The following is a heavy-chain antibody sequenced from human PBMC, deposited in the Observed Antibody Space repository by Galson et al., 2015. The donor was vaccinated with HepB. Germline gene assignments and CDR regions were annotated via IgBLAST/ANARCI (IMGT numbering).Heavy chain of an antibody. CDR3: AKDRPRGYYDSSGLLSPDFDI. Sequence: SLRLSCAASGFTFDDYAMHWVRHAPGKGLEWVSGISWNSGSIGYADSVKGRFTISRDNAKNSLYLQMNSLRAEDTALYYCAKDRPRGYYDSSGLLSPDFDIWGQGTMVTVSS. J-gene: IGHJ3*02. CDR1: GFTFDDYA. V-gene: IGHV3-9*01. D-gene: IGHD3-22*01. CDR2: ISWNSGSI.